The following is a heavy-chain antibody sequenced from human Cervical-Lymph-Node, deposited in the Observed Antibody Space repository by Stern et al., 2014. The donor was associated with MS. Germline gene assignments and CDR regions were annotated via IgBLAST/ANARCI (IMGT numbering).Heavy chain of an antibody. CDR3: ARDEGGSYDH. CDR2: VYYTGTT. V-gene: IGHV4-59*11. CDR1: GGSITSHY. J-gene: IGHJ4*02. D-gene: IGHD1-26*01. Sequence: VQLEESGPGLVKPAETLSLTCTISGGSITSHYWSWIRQPPGKGLEYIGYVYYTGTTNYNPSLNGRVAISVDPSKNHFFLKLSSVTAADTAVYFCARDEGGSYDHWGQGTLVTVSS.